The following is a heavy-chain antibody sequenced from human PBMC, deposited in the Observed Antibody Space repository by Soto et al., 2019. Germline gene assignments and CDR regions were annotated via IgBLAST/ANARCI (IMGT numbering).Heavy chain of an antibody. CDR1: GCSISSSSYY. CDR3: ARQGTFMTTVVTGYFDY. D-gene: IGHD4-17*01. J-gene: IGHJ4*02. Sequence: QLQLQESGPGLVKPSETLSLTCTVSGCSISSSSYYWGWIRQPPGKGLEWIGSIYYSGSTYYNPSLKSRVPISVDTSKNQFFLKLSSVTAADTAVYYCARQGTFMTTVVTGYFDYWGQGTLVTVSS. V-gene: IGHV4-39*01. CDR2: IYYSGST.